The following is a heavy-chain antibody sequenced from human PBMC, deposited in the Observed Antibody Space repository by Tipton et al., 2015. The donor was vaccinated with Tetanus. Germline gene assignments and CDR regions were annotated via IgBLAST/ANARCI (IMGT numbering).Heavy chain of an antibody. CDR1: GYTFTHYV. D-gene: IGHD6-19*01. J-gene: IGHJ6*02. Sequence: QSGPEVKKPGASVKVSCKASGYTFTHYVISWVRQAPGQGLEWVGWISPFTGDTEYAQNLQDRLILTTDTSTATAYVEVRSLTSDDTAVYYCARDRAVPVQAYGTDVWGQGTSVTVSS. V-gene: IGHV1-18*01. CDR3: ARDRAVPVQAYGTDV. CDR2: ISPFTGDT.